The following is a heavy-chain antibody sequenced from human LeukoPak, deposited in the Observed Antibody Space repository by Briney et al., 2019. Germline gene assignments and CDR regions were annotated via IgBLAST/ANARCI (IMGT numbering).Heavy chain of an antibody. V-gene: IGHV3-30*02. CDR3: AKTSGYEDY. Sequence: GGSLRLSCAPSRFTLSSYGMHWVRQAPGKGLEVVAVVRYAGKNKYCADSVKGRFTTSRDNSNNSLYLQMNSRRAEDTGVYYCAKTSGYEDYWGERTLVTVPS. CDR1: RFTLSSYG. CDR2: VRYAGKNK. J-gene: IGHJ4*02. D-gene: IGHD2-15*01.